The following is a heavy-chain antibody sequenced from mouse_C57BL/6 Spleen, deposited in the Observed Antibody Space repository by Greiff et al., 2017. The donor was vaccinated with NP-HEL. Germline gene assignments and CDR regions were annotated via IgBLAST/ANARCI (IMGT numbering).Heavy chain of an antibody. CDR2: IRSTSNNYAT. V-gene: IGHV10-1*01. J-gene: IGHJ2*01. D-gene: IGHD4-1*01. CDR1: GFSFNTYA. Sequence: EVQLVESGGGLVQPKGSLKLSCAASGFSFNTYAMNWVRQAPGKGLEWVARIRSTSNNYATYYADSVKDSFTISRDDSESMLYLQMNNLKTEDTAMYYCVRHAPNSFFDYWGQGTTLTVSS. CDR3: VRHAPNSFFDY.